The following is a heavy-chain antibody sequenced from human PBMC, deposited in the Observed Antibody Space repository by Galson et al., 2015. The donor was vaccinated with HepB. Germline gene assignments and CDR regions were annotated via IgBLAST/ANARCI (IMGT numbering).Heavy chain of an antibody. CDR3: VRDMVVPGGGDWFDP. V-gene: IGHV3-7*01. CDR2: IKEDGSEK. J-gene: IGHJ5*02. Sequence: SLRLSCAASGFIFSRYWMSLVRQAPGKGLEWVANIKEDGSEKYCVDSVKGPFTISRDNAKNSLWLQMNSLRVDDTAVYYCVRDMVVPGGGDWFDPWGQGTLVTVSS. CDR1: GFIFSRYW. D-gene: IGHD2-2*01.